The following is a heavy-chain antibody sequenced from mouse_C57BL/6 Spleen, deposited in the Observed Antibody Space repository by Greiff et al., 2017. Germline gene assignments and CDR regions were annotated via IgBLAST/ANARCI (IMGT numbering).Heavy chain of an antibody. J-gene: IGHJ1*03. CDR1: GFTFSSYT. CDR3: ARHGGYYVYWYFDV. Sequence: EVQRVESGGGLVKPGGSLKLSCAASGFTFSSYTMSWVRQTPEKRLEWVATISGGGGNTYYPDSVKGRFTISRDNAKNTLYLQMSSLRSEDTALYYCARHGGYYVYWYFDVWGTGTTVTVSS. D-gene: IGHD2-3*01. V-gene: IGHV5-9*01. CDR2: ISGGGGNT.